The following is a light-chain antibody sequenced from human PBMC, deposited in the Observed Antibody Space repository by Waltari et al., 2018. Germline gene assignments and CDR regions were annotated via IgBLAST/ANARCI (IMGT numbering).Light chain of an antibody. CDR1: QSVLFTPPNTNH. J-gene: IGKJ4*02. CDR3: QSFDSSLNGWV. Sequence: DIVMTQSPDSLAVSLGERATTNCKSSQSVLFTPPNTNHLAWYQQKPRQPPKLLIYWASTRESGVPDRFSGSVSGTDFTLTISSLQAEDVAVYYCQSFDSSLNGWVFGGGT. V-gene: IGKV4-1*01. CDR2: WAS.